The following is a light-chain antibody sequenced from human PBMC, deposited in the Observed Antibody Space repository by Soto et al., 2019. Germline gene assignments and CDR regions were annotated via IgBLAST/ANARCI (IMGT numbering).Light chain of an antibody. Sequence: DIQMTQSPSSLSASVGDRVTMTCRASQNITIFLNWYQQKPGKAPKLLIYDAFSLQSGVPSRFSGSGSGTDFTLTITSLQPEDFATYYCQQSYITPRTFGQGTKVDIK. V-gene: IGKV1-39*01. CDR1: QNITIF. J-gene: IGKJ1*01. CDR3: QQSYITPRT. CDR2: DAF.